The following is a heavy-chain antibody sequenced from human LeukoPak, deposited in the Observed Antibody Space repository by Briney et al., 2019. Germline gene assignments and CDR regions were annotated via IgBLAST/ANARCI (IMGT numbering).Heavy chain of an antibody. CDR3: ARGRYGSGSYFLDY. D-gene: IGHD3-10*01. J-gene: IGHJ4*02. V-gene: IGHV4-34*01. CDR2: INHSGST. Sequence: SETLSLTCAVYGGSFSGYYWSWIRQPPGKGLEWIGEINHSGSTNYNPSLKSRVTISVDTSKNQFSLKLSSETAADTAVYYCARGRYGSGSYFLDYWGQGTLVTVSS. CDR1: GGSFSGYY.